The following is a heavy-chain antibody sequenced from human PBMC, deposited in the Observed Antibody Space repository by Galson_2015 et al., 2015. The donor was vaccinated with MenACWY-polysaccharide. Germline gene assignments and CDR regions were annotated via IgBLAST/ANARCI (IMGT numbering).Heavy chain of an antibody. CDR2: IKSKTDGGTT. J-gene: IGHJ4*02. Sequence: SLRLSCAASGFTFSNAWMSWVRQAPGKGLEWVGRIKSKTDGGTTDYAAPVKGRFTISRDDSKNTLYLQMNSLKTEDTAVYYCTTEGGVVVAATPLDYWGQGTLVTVSS. CDR3: TTEGGVVVAATPLDY. D-gene: IGHD2-15*01. CDR1: GFTFSNAW. V-gene: IGHV3-15*01.